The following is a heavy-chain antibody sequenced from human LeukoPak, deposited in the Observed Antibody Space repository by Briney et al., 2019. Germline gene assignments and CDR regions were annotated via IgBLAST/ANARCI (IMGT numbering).Heavy chain of an antibody. CDR3: ARVGLYGEYTS. CDR1: GVSISSFY. CDR2: IYTSGKV. J-gene: IGHJ5*02. V-gene: IGHV4-4*07. D-gene: IGHD4-17*01. Sequence: AETLSLTCNVSGVSISSFYWSWIRQPAGKGQEWVGRIYTSGKVNYNPSLKSRLTLSVDTSTNQFSLKLSSVTAADTALYYCARVGLYGEYTSWGQGTLVTVSS.